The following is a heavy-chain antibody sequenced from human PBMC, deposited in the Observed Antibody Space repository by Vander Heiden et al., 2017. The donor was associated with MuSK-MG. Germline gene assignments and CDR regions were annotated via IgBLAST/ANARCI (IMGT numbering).Heavy chain of an antibody. CDR2: IYYSGST. CDR3: ARGTGAQQWLAHYFDY. D-gene: IGHD6-19*01. Sequence: QVQLQESGPGLVKPSETLSLTCTVSGGPISRYYWSWIRQPPGKGLEWIGYIYYSGSTNYNPSRKSRVTISVDTSKNQFALQLSSVTAAETDVYYCARGTGAQQWLAHYFDYWVQGTLVTVSS. V-gene: IGHV4-59*01. J-gene: IGHJ4*02. CDR1: GGPISRYY.